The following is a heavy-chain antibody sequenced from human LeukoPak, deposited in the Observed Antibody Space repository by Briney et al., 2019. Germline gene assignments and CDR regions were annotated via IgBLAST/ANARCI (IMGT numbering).Heavy chain of an antibody. CDR3: ARGGYYDL. CDR2: IYYTGST. Sequence: PSETLSLTCTVSGASISSSSYYWGWIRQPPGKGLEWIGIIYYTGSTYYNPSLKSRLTISIDTSKKQFSLKLTSVTAADTAVYYCARGGYYDLWGQGTLVTVSS. CDR1: GASISSSSYY. D-gene: IGHD3-22*01. V-gene: IGHV4-39*07. J-gene: IGHJ4*02.